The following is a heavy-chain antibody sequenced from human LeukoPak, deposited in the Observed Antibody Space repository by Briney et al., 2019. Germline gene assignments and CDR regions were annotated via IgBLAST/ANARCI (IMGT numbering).Heavy chain of an antibody. CDR3: ARTDEPRYYYYYFMDV. CDR2: IYYSGST. Sequence: PSETLSLTCTVSGGSISSGDYYWSWIRQPPGKGLEWIGYIYYSGSTYYNPSLKSRVTISVDTSKNQFSLKLSSVTAADTAVYYCARTDEPRYYYYYFMDVWGKGTTVTVSS. J-gene: IGHJ6*03. CDR1: GGSISSGDYY. V-gene: IGHV4-30-4*08. D-gene: IGHD5-24*01.